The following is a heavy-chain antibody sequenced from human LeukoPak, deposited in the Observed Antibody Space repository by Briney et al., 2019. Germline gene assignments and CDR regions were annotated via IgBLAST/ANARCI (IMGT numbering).Heavy chain of an antibody. CDR3: GRDPIGDYVGAFAF. Sequence: GGPLRLSCTASGFPFREYDLVWLRQAPGKGLEWVSASLSCGANTLYADAEKRRFTISRDNYKNTLYLQMDSLSAEDTAVYFCGRDPIGDYVGAFAFWGHGTMVTVSS. V-gene: IGHV3-23*01. J-gene: IGHJ3*01. CDR2: SLSCGANT. CDR1: GFPFREYD. D-gene: IGHD4-17*01.